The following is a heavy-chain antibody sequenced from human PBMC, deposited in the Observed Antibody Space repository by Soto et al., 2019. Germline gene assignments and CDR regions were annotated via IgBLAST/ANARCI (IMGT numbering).Heavy chain of an antibody. J-gene: IGHJ6*02. CDR1: GGTFSSYA. CDR3: ASITIFDYGMDV. V-gene: IGHV1-69*13. CDR2: IIPIFGTA. D-gene: IGHD3-3*01. Sequence: SVKVSCKASGGTFSSYAISWVRQAPGQGLEWMGGIIPIFGTANYAQEFQGRVTITADESTSTAYMELSSLRSEDTAVYYCASITIFDYGMDVWGQGTTVTVSS.